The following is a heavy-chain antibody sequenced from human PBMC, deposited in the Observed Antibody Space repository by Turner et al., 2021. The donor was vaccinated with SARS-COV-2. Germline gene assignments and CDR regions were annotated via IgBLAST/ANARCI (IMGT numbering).Heavy chain of an antibody. CDR2: ISNDGNNE. CDR1: GFTFSSYG. J-gene: IGHJ4*02. CDR3: AKATLFLTVTTSPDY. Sequence: HVQLVESGGGVVQPGRSLRLSCAASGFTFSSYGMHWVRQAPGKGLEWVAVISNDGNNEYYADSVKGRFTISRDNSKNTLCLQMNSLRAEDTAVYYCAKATLFLTVTTSPDYWGQGTLVTVSS. V-gene: IGHV3-30*18. D-gene: IGHD4-17*01.